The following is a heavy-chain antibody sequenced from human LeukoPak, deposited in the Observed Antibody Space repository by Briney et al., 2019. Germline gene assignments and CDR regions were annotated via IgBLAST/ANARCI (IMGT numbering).Heavy chain of an antibody. J-gene: IGHJ5*02. V-gene: IGHV3-30*04. CDR1: GFTFSSYA. Sequence: GGSLRLSCAASGFTFSSYAMHWVRQAPGKGLEWVAVISYDGSNKYYADSVKGQFTISRDNSKNTLYLQMNSLRAEDTAVYYCARDPVYGGNSAWGQGTLVTVSS. D-gene: IGHD4-23*01. CDR3: ARDPVYGGNSA. CDR2: ISYDGSNK.